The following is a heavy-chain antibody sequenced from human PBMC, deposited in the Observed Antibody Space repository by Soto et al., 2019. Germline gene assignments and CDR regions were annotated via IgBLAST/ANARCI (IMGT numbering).Heavy chain of an antibody. D-gene: IGHD2-15*01. Sequence: SETLSLTCAVYGGSFSGYYWSRIHQPPGKGLEWIGEINHSGSTNYNPSLKSRVTISVDTSKNQFSLKLSSVTAADTAVYYCARGFIQYCSGGSCYPRSPKYFQHWGQGTLVTVSS. CDR1: GGSFSGYY. CDR2: INHSGST. V-gene: IGHV4-34*01. J-gene: IGHJ1*01. CDR3: ARGFIQYCSGGSCYPRSPKYFQH.